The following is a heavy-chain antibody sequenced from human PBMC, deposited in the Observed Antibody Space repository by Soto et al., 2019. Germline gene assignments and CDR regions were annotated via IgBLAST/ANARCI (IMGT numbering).Heavy chain of an antibody. J-gene: IGHJ6*02. Sequence: EVQLVQSGAEVKKPGESLTISCKGSGYTFTTYWIAWVRQMPGKGLEWMGTIDPSDSHTKYSPSFQGHVTISADKSTSAAYLQWSSLKASDTAMYYCARHAVMTSYDYVWGNYRQDAPYGLDVWGQGTTVSVSS. CDR2: IDPSDSHT. CDR3: ARHAVMTSYDYVWGNYRQDAPYGLDV. CDR1: GYTFTTYW. V-gene: IGHV5-10-1*03. D-gene: IGHD3-16*02.